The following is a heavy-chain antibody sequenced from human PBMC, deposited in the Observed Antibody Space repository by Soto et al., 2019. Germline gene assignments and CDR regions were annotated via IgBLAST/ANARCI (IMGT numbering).Heavy chain of an antibody. CDR1: GYTFTSYD. CDR3: ARGAGVYDYIWGSYRPGGYMDV. J-gene: IGHJ6*03. V-gene: IGHV1-8*01. CDR2: MNPNSGNT. D-gene: IGHD3-16*02. Sequence: ASVKVSCKASGYTFTSYDINWVRQATGQGLEWMGWMNPNSGNTGYAQKFQGRVTMTRNTSISTAYMELSSLRSEDTAVYYCARGAGVYDYIWGSYRPGGYMDVWGKGTTVTVSS.